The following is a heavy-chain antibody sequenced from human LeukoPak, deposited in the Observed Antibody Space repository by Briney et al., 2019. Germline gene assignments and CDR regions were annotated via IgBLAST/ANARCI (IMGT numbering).Heavy chain of an antibody. CDR1: GFTFSSYW. Sequence: PGGSLRLSCAASGFTFSSYWMSWVRQAPGKGLEWVANINQDGSEKYYVDSVKGRFTISRDNAKNSLYLQMNSLRAEDTAVYYCARGVYSGYDFYYFDYWGQGTLVTVSS. V-gene: IGHV3-7*03. J-gene: IGHJ4*02. CDR2: INQDGSEK. CDR3: ARGVYSGYDFYYFDY. D-gene: IGHD5-12*01.